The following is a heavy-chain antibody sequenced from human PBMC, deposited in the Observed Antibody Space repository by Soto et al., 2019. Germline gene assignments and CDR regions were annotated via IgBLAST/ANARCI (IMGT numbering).Heavy chain of an antibody. CDR1: GFTFSSYS. Sequence: VQLVESGGGLVKPGGSLSLSCAASGFTFSSYSMTWVRQAPGKGLAWVSSISSRSSYIYYADSVKGRFTISRDNAKNSRDLQMNSRRAEDTAVDYWARDSGSDTGGCSDDYYGRDVWGQGTTVTVAS. CDR2: ISSRSSYI. CDR3: ARDSGSDTGGCSDDYYGRDV. D-gene: IGHD1-26*01. J-gene: IGHJ6*02. V-gene: IGHV3-21*01.